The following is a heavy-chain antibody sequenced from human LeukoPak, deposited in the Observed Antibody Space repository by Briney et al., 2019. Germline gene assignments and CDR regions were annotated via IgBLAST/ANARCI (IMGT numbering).Heavy chain of an antibody. CDR1: SDSFSSYY. CDR3: ARSAVTRAGVFDY. J-gene: IGHJ4*02. Sequence: SETLSLTCTVSSDSFSSYYWAWIRQPAGKGLEWLGRLYPGVSTNYSPSLKSRLTMSVDTSKNKFSLKLTSMTAADTAVYFCARSAVTRAGVFDYWGRGTLVAVSS. V-gene: IGHV4-4*07. D-gene: IGHD4-17*01. CDR2: LYPGVST.